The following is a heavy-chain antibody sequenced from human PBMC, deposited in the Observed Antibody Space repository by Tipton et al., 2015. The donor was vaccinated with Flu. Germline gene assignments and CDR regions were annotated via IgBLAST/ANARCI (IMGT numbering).Heavy chain of an antibody. Sequence: QVQLVQSGAEVRKPGASVKVSCKTSGYTLNTYGISWVRRAPGQGLEWMGWISTYNDETNFAQNFQGRLIVTTETSTNTVYMELRSLKSDDTAVYYCARGGRWLPFDYWGQGTLVTVSS. D-gene: IGHD5-24*01. CDR1: GYTLNTYG. J-gene: IGHJ4*02. CDR3: ARGGRWLPFDY. CDR2: ISTYNDET. V-gene: IGHV1-18*01.